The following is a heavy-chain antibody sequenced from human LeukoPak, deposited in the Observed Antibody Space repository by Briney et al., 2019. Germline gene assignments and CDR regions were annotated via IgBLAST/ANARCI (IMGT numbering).Heavy chain of an antibody. Sequence: SQTLSLTCAVSGGSLSGGGYSWSWIRQPPGKGLEWIGYIYHSGSHSFKPSLRSRVTISRDRSKNQFSLNLSSVTAADTAGYYCARGGPYDSIDFDYGGQGALVTVSS. V-gene: IGHV4-30-2*01. CDR2: IYHSGSH. D-gene: IGHD3-22*01. J-gene: IGHJ4*02. CDR3: ARGGPYDSIDFDY. CDR1: GGSLSGGGYS.